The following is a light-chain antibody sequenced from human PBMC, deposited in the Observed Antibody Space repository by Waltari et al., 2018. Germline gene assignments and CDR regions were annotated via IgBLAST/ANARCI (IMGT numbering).Light chain of an antibody. J-gene: IGKJ5*01. CDR1: QSLVHSDGNTY. CDR3: MQGTHWPPIT. CDR2: KVS. V-gene: IGKV2-30*02. Sequence: DVVMTQSPLSLPVTLGQPASISCRSSQSLVHSDGNTYLNWFQQRPGQSPRRLIYKVSNRDSGVPDRFSGSESGTDFTLKISRVEAEDVGIYYCMQGTHWPPITFGQGTRLEIK.